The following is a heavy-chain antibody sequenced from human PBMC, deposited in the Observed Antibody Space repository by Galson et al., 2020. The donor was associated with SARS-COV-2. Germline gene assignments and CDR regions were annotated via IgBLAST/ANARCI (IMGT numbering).Heavy chain of an antibody. J-gene: IGHJ4*02. Sequence: GESLKISCAASGFTFSRSAMSWVRQPPGKGLEWVPGISDSGGSTYYADSVKGRFTISRDNSKNTLYLQMNSLRAEDTAIYFCAKLSTTVTAGGDYYFDYWGQGTLVTVSS. CDR3: AKLSTTVTAGGDYYFDY. CDR1: GFTFSRSA. D-gene: IGHD4-17*01. V-gene: IGHV3-23*01. CDR2: ISDSGGST.